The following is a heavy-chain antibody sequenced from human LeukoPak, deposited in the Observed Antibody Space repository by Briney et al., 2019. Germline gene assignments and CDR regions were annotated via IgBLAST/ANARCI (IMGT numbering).Heavy chain of an antibody. CDR2: IGGSSAGT. J-gene: IGHJ4*02. Sequence: GGSLRLSCAASGFTFSRYAMSWVRQAPGKGLEWVSAIGGSSAGTYAADSVKGRFTISRDNSKNTLYLQMNSLRAEDTAVYYCAKDPRDPGYNNAWYYFDCWGQGTLVTVSS. CDR3: AKDPRDPGYNNAWYYFDC. V-gene: IGHV3-23*01. D-gene: IGHD6-19*01. CDR1: GFTFSRYA.